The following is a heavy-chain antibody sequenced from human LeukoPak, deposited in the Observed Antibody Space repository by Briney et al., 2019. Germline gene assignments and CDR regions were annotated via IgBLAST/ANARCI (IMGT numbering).Heavy chain of an antibody. CDR3: ARVTGYVIEDYFDY. Sequence: PSETLSLTCTVSGGSITSYYWTWIRQPPGKGLEWIGEIYHSGSTNYNPSLKSRVTISVDTSKNQFSLKLRSVTAADTAVYYCARVTGYVIEDYFDYWGQGTLVTVSS. V-gene: IGHV4-59*01. CDR2: IYHSGST. CDR1: GGSITSYY. J-gene: IGHJ4*02. D-gene: IGHD3-22*01.